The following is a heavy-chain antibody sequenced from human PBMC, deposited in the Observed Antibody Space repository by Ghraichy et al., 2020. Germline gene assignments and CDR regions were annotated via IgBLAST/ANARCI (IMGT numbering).Heavy chain of an antibody. CDR2: ISAYNGNT. CDR1: GYTFTSYG. D-gene: IGHD2-8*02. Sequence: ASVKVSCKASGYTFTSYGISWVRQAPGQGLEWMGWISAYNGNTNYAQKLQGRVTMTTDTSTSTAYMELRSLRSDDTAVYYCARDSPTILGYCTGGVCKVRHFDYWGQGTLVTVSS. J-gene: IGHJ4*02. CDR3: ARDSPTILGYCTGGVCKVRHFDY. V-gene: IGHV1-18*01.